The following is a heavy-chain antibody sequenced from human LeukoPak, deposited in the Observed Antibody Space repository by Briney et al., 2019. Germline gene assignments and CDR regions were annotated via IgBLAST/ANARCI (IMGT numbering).Heavy chain of an antibody. CDR2: IYYTGST. CDR1: GGSISTGGYY. Sequence: SQTLSLTCTVSGGSISTGGYYSSWNRQHPGKRLEWIGYIYYTGSTYYNPSLKRRFTRSVDTSKNQFSLKLSSVTAADTAVYYCARAPVADTAMAADYWGQGTLVTVSS. D-gene: IGHD5-18*01. CDR3: ARAPVADTAMAADY. V-gene: IGHV4-31*03. J-gene: IGHJ4*02.